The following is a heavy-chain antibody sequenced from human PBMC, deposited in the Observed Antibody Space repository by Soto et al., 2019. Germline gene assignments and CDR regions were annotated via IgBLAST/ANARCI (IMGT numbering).Heavy chain of an antibody. CDR3: AIDRGIAAAGTIYFDY. V-gene: IGHV1-69*13. CDR1: GGTFSSYA. J-gene: IGHJ4*02. CDR2: IIPIFGTA. Sequence: SVKVSCKASGGTFSSYAISWVRQAPGQGLEWMGGIIPIFGTANYAQKFQGRVTITADESTSTAYMELSSLRSEDTAVYYCAIDRGIAAAGTIYFDYSGQGTLVTVSS. D-gene: IGHD6-13*01.